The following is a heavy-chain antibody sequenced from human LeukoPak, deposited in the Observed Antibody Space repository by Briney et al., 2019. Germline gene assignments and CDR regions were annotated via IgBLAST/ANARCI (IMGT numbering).Heavy chain of an antibody. CDR3: ARSSSTVKLYYYYMDV. CDR1: RYTFTGYY. Sequence: WASVKVSCKASRYTFTGYYMHWVRQAPGQGLEWMGWINPNSGGTNYAQKFQGRVTLTRDTFISTAYMELSRLTSDDTAVYYCARSSSTVKLYYYYMDVWGKGTTVTVSS. V-gene: IGHV1-2*02. CDR2: INPNSGGT. J-gene: IGHJ6*03. D-gene: IGHD4-17*01.